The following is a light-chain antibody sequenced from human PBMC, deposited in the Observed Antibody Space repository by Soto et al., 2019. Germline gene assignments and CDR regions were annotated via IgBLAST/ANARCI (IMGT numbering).Light chain of an antibody. CDR2: GAS. CDR3: QQYGSSSIT. J-gene: IGKJ5*01. V-gene: IGKV3-20*01. CDR1: QSVTTQ. Sequence: IVLTQSPGTLSLSPGERATLSCRASQSVTTQLAWYQQKPGQAPRLIIHGASSRATGVPDRITGSGSGTDFTLSISRLEPEDFAVYYCQQYGSSSITFGQGTRLEIK.